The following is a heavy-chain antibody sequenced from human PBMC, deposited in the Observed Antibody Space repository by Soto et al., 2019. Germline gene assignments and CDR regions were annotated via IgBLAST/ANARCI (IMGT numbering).Heavy chain of an antibody. CDR1: GGSISSYY. CDR3: ARGTSYYDFWSGYYSPRHFDY. CDR2: IYYSGST. J-gene: IGHJ4*02. Sequence: SETLSLTSTFSGGSISSYYCSWIRQPPGKELEWFGYIYYSGSTNYNPSLKSRVTISVDTSKNQFSLKLSSVTAADTAVYYCARGTSYYDFWSGYYSPRHFDYWGQGTLVTVSS. V-gene: IGHV4-59*01. D-gene: IGHD3-3*01.